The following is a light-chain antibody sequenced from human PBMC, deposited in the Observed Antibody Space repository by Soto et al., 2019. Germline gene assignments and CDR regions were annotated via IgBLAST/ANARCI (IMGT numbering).Light chain of an antibody. CDR2: GAS. J-gene: IGKJ1*01. CDR3: QQYGSSPWT. Sequence: EIVLTQSPGTLSLSPGERATLSCRASQGVTSNSLAWYQQKPGQAPRLLIYGASSRATGIADRFSGSGSGTDFTLTISRLEPEDFAVYYCQQYGSSPWTFGQGTKVDIK. CDR1: QGVTSNS. V-gene: IGKV3-20*01.